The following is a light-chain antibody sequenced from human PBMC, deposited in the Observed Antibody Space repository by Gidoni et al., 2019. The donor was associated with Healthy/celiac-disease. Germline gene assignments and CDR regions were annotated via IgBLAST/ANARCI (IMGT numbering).Light chain of an antibody. J-gene: IGKJ3*01. V-gene: IGKV1-27*01. CDR3: QKYDSAPFT. CDR1: QGISNY. Sequence: DIQMTQSPSSLSASVGDRVPTSWTASQGISNYLAWYQQKPGKVPKLLIYAASTWQSGVPSRFSGSGSGTDFTLTISSLQPEDVAAYYCQKYDSAPFTFGPGTKVDIK. CDR2: AAS.